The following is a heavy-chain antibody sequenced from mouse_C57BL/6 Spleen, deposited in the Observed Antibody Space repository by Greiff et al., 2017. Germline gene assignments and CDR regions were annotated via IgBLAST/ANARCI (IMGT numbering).Heavy chain of an antibody. V-gene: IGHV1-61*01. Sequence: QVQLQQPGAELVRPGSSVKLSCKASGYTFTSYWMDWVKQRPGQGLEWIGNIYPSDSETHYNQKFKDKATLTVDKPSSTANMQLSSLTSEDSAVYYCARRAGLFDYWGQGTTLTVSS. J-gene: IGHJ2*01. CDR3: ARRAGLFDY. CDR1: GYTFTSYW. CDR2: IYPSDSET. D-gene: IGHD3-3*01.